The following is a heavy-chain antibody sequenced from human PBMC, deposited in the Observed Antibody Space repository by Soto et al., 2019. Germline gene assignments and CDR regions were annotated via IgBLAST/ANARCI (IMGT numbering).Heavy chain of an antibody. CDR1: GFSLSNARMG. CDR2: IFSNDEK. V-gene: IGHV2-26*01. J-gene: IGHJ3*02. CDR3: ARVARYYYDSSGYGPDAFDI. Sequence: QVTLKESGPVLVKPTETLTLTCTVSGFSLSNARMGVSWIRQPPGKALEWLAHIFSNDEKSYSTSLKSRLTISKDTPKSQVVLTMTNMDPVDTATYYCARVARYYYDSSGYGPDAFDIWGQGTMVTVSS. D-gene: IGHD3-22*01.